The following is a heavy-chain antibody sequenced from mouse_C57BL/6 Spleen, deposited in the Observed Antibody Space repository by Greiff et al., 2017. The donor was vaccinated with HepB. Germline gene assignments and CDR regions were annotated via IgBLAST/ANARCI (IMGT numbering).Heavy chain of an antibody. Sequence: EVQLQQSGPELVKPGASVKISCKASGYTFTDYYMNWVKQSHGKSLEWIGDINPNNGGTSYNQKFKGKATLTVDKSSSTAYMELRSLTSEDSAVYYCARSKPYWYFDVWGTGTTVTVSS. CDR3: ARSKPYWYFDV. J-gene: IGHJ1*03. V-gene: IGHV1-26*01. CDR2: INPNNGGT. CDR1: GYTFTDYY.